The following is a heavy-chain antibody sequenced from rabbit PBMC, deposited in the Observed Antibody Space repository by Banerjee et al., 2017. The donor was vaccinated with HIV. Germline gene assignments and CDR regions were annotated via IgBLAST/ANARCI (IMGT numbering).Heavy chain of an antibody. CDR1: GFPFSSGYD. D-gene: IGHD2-1*01. Sequence: QSLEESGGGLVQPEGSPTLTCKASGFPFSSGYDMCWVRQAPGKGLEWIGCIYTGSGHTYYASWAKGRFTISKTSSTTVTLQMTSLTAADTATYFCARGPMGTYGALTADGMNLWGPGTLVTVS. CDR3: ARGPMGTYGALTADGMNL. J-gene: IGHJ6*01. CDR2: IYTGSGHT. V-gene: IGHV1S40*01.